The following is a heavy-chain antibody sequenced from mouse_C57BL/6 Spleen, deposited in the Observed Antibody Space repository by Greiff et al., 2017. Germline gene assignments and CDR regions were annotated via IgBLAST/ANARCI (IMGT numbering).Heavy chain of an antibody. Sequence: EVQLQQSVAELVRPGASVKLSCTASGFNIKNTYMHWVKQRPEQGLEWIGRIDPANGNTKYAPKFQGKATITADTSSNTAYLQLSSLTSEDTAIYYCARIYYYGSSLYYAMDYWGQGTSVTVSS. D-gene: IGHD1-1*01. CDR2: IDPANGNT. V-gene: IGHV14-3*01. CDR1: GFNIKNTY. CDR3: ARIYYYGSSLYYAMDY. J-gene: IGHJ4*01.